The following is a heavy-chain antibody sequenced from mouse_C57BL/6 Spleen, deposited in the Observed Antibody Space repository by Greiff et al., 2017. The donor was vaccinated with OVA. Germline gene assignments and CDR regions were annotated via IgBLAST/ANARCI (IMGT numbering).Heavy chain of an antibody. CDR1: GFTFTDYY. CDR3: ARYYDGYYWYFDV. CDR2: IRNKANGYTT. V-gene: IGHV7-3*01. D-gene: IGHD2-3*01. Sequence: EVNVVESGGGLVQPGGSLSLSCAASGFTFTDYYMSWVRQPPGKALEWLGFIRNKANGYTTEYSASVKGRFTISRDNSQSILCLQMNALRAEDSATYYCARYYDGYYWYFDVWGTGTTVTVSS. J-gene: IGHJ1*03.